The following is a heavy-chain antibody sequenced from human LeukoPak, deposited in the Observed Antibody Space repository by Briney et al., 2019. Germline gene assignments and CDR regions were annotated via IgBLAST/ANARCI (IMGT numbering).Heavy chain of an antibody. D-gene: IGHD7-27*01. CDR3: AKDGPLTGDGDYYYMDV. J-gene: IGHJ6*03. CDR1: GFTFSSYA. V-gene: IGHV3-23*01. CDR2: ISGSGGST. Sequence: GGSLRLSCAASGFTFSSYAMSWVRQAPGKGLEWVSAISGSGGSTYYADSVKGRFTISRDNSKNTLYLQMNSLRAEDTAVYYCAKDGPLTGDGDYYYMDVWGKGTTVTVSS.